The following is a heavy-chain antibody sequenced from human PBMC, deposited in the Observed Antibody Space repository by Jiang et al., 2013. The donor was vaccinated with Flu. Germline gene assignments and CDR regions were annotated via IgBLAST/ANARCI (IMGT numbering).Heavy chain of an antibody. D-gene: IGHD4-17*01. Sequence: QLVESGGGLVQPGESLRLSCAASGFSFSNVWMTWVRQAPGKGLEWVANIKYDGSEEYYVDSIKGRFTISRDNAKNSVSLQLNSLRVEDTALYFCAMGGDYADFPLESWGQGTLVTVSS. V-gene: IGHV3-7*03. CDR2: IKYDGSEE. CDR3: AMGGDYADFPLES. CDR1: GFSFSNVW. J-gene: IGHJ4*02.